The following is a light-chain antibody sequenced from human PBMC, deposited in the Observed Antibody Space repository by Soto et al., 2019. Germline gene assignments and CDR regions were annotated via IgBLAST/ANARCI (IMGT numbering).Light chain of an antibody. J-gene: IGKJ1*01. CDR2: KAS. Sequence: DLQMTQSPSPLSGSVVDLATLTCLASHGISSWLSLYPQKPGKAPKLLIYKASTLKSGVPSRFSGSGPGTEFTLTISSLQPDDFATYYCQHYNSYSEAFGQGTKVDI. V-gene: IGKV1-5*03. CDR3: QHYNSYSEA. CDR1: HGISSW.